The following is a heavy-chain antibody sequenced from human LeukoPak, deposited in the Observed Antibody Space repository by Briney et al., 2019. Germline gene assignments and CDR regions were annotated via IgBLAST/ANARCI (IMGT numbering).Heavy chain of an antibody. D-gene: IGHD3-22*01. CDR3: ARIPADSSGYSPFDY. CDR1: GFSLSTSGMR. V-gene: IGHV2-70*04. Sequence: SGPALVKPTQTLTLTCTFSGFSLSTSGMRVSWIRQPPGKALEWLARIDWDDDKFYSTSLKTRLTISKDTSKNQVVLTMTNMDPLDTATYYCARIPADSSGYSPFDYWGQGTLVAVSS. CDR2: IDWDDDK. J-gene: IGHJ4*02.